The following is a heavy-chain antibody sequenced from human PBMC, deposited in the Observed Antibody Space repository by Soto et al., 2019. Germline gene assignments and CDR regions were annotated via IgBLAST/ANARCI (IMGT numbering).Heavy chain of an antibody. CDR1: GFTFSSYW. CDR3: ARSGWVITPRSLFDY. Sequence: GGSLRLSCAASGFTFSSYWMSWVRQAPGKGLEWVANIKRDESEKNYVDSVKGRFTISRDNTKNSLYLQMNSLRVEDTAVYFWARSGWVITPRSLFDYWGQGALVTVSS. D-gene: IGHD2-21*01. V-gene: IGHV3-7*05. J-gene: IGHJ4*02. CDR2: IKRDESEK.